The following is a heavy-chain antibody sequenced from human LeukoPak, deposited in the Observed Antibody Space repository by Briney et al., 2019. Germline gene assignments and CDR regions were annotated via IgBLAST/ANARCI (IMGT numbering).Heavy chain of an antibody. CDR1: GFTFSQYG. V-gene: IGHV3-23*01. J-gene: IGHJ3*01. D-gene: IGHD6-19*01. CDR3: AREADYSSGYYDAFDV. CDR2: ISDSGGST. Sequence: PGGSLRLSCAASGFTFSQYGMSWVRQAPGKGLEWVSMISDSGGSTYYADSVKGRFTISRDYSKTTLYLQMNSLGAEDTAVYYCAREADYSSGYYDAFDVWGQGTLVTVCS.